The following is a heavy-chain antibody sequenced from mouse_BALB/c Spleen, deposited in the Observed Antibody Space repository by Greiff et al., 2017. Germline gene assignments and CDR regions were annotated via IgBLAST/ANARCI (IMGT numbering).Heavy chain of an antibody. D-gene: IGHD2-2*01. CDR1: GFTFSSYG. V-gene: IGHV5-6-3*01. CDR3: ARDGYPYAMDY. CDR2: INSNGGST. Sequence: EVKLQESGGGLVQPGGSLKLSCAASGFTFSSYGMSWVRQTPDKRLELVATINSNGGSTYYPDSVKGRFTISRDNAKNTLYLQMSSLKSEDTAMYYCARDGYPYAMDYWGQGTSVTVSS. J-gene: IGHJ4*01.